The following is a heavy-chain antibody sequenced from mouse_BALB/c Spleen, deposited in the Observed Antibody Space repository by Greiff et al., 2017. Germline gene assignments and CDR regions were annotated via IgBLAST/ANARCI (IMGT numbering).Heavy chain of an antibody. Sequence: EVQRVESGGGLVQPGGSLKLSCAASGFTFSSYGMSWVRQTPDKRLELVATINSNGGSTYYPDSVKGRFTISRDNAKNTLYLQMSSLKSEDTAMYYCARDTYGPWFAYWGQGTLVTVSA. CDR1: GFTFSSYG. CDR3: ARDTYGPWFAY. CDR2: INSNGGST. V-gene: IGHV5-6-3*01. D-gene: IGHD1-2*01. J-gene: IGHJ3*01.